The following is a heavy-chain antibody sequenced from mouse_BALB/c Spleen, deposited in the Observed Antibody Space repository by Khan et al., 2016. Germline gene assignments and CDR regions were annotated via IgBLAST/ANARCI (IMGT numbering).Heavy chain of an antibody. D-gene: IGHD4-1*01. CDR2: INPDSSTI. J-gene: IGHJ3*01. V-gene: IGHV4-1*02. CDR1: GFDFSRYW. CDR3: AREDDWDAPWFAY. Sequence: EVQLQESGGGLVQPGGSLKLSCAASGFDFSRYWMSWVRQAPGKGLEWIGEINPDSSTINYTPSLKDKFIISRDNAKNTLYLQMSKVRSEDTVLYYCAREDDWDAPWFAYWGQGTLVTVSA.